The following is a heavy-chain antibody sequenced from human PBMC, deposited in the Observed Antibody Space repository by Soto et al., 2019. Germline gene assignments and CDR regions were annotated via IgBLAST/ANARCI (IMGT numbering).Heavy chain of an antibody. J-gene: IGHJ4*02. CDR3: ARVSSGSYYYFDY. CDR2: IIPIFGTA. CDR1: GGTFSSYD. Sequence: SVKVSCKASGGTFSSYDISWVRQAPGQGLEWMGGIIPIFGTANYAQKFQGRVTITADESTSTAYRELSSLRSEDTAVYYCARVSSGSYYYFDYWGQGTLVTVSS. D-gene: IGHD1-26*01. V-gene: IGHV1-69*13.